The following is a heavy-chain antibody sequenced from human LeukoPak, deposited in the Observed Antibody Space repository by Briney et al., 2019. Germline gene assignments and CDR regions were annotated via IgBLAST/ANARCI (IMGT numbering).Heavy chain of an antibody. CDR3: ARARGFLGYCSGASCYPLDY. CDR1: GFTFSSYN. J-gene: IGHJ4*02. V-gene: IGHV3-21*01. CDR2: ISSSSSYI. Sequence: PGGSLRLSCAASGFTFSSYNMNWVRQAPGKGLEWVASISSSSSYIYYADSVKGRFTISRDNAKNSLYLQMNSLRAEDTAVYYCARARGFLGYCSGASCYPLDYWGQGTLVTVSS. D-gene: IGHD2-15*01.